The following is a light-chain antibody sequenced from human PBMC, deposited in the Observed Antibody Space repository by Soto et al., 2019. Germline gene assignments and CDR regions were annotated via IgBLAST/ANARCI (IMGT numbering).Light chain of an antibody. CDR2: EVS. V-gene: IGLV2-14*01. J-gene: IGLJ1*01. CDR1: SSDVGGYNY. Sequence: QSALTQPASVSGSPGQSITISCTGTSSDVGGYNYVSWYQQHPGKAPKLMIYEVSNRPSGVSNRFSGSKSGNKASLTISGLQAEDEADYYCSSYTSSRTYVFGTGTKVTVL. CDR3: SSYTSSRTYV.